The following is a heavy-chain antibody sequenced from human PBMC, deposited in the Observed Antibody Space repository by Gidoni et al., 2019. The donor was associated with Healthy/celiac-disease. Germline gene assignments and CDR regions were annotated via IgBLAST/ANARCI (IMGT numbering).Heavy chain of an antibody. CDR2: IRSKAYGGTT. V-gene: IGHV3-49*04. D-gene: IGHD1-26*01. J-gene: IGHJ4*02. CDR3: TLTRWGELPLFDY. CDR1: AFTFADYA. Sequence: EVQLVESGGGLVQPGRSLRLSCTASAFTFADYAMSWVRQAPGKGLEWVGFIRSKAYGGTTEYAASVKGRFTISRDDSKSIAYLQMNSLKTEDTAVYYCTLTRWGELPLFDYWGQGTLVTVSS.